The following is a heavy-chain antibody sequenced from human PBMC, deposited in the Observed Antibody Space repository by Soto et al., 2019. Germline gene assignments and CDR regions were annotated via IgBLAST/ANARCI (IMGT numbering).Heavy chain of an antibody. D-gene: IGHD6-19*01. J-gene: IGHJ4*02. CDR1: GGSISSSNW. Sequence: SETLSLTCGVSGGSISSSNWWIWVRQPPGKGLEWIGEIYHSGSTNYNPSLKSRVTISVDTSKNEFSLRLNSVTAADTAVYYCARHVNLPLAGTGFDSWGRGALVTVSS. V-gene: IGHV4-4*02. CDR3: ARHVNLPLAGTGFDS. CDR2: IYHSGST.